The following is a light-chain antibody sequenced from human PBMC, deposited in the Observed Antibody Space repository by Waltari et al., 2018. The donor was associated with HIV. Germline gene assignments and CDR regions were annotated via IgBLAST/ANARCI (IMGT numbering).Light chain of an antibody. Sequence: QSVLTQPPSVSAAPGQRVTIPCSGSSSNIGNNYVSWYQHLPGAAPKLLIYDNNNRPSGIPDRFSGPKSGTSATLVITGLQTGDEADYYCGTWDSSLSAVFGGGTKLTVL. CDR2: DNN. CDR1: SSNIGNNY. CDR3: GTWDSSLSAV. V-gene: IGLV1-51*01. J-gene: IGLJ3*02.